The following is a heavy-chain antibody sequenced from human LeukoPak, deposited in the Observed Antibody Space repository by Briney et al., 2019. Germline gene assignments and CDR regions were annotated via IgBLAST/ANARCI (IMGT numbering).Heavy chain of an antibody. CDR3: AKEGYYYDSSGYYADFDY. D-gene: IGHD3-22*01. CDR1: GFTFSSYG. V-gene: IGHV3-30*02. Sequence: GGSLRLSCAASGFTFSSYGMHWVRQAPGKGLEWVAFIRYDGSNKYYADSVKGRFTISRDNSKNTLYLQMNSLRAEDTAVYYCAKEGYYYDSSGYYADFDYWGQGTLVTVSS. J-gene: IGHJ4*02. CDR2: IRYDGSNK.